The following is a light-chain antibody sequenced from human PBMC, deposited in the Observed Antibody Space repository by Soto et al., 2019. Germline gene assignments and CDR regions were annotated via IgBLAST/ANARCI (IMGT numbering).Light chain of an antibody. CDR3: QQRSNWPPYT. CDR1: QNISTTD. Sequence: EIVLTQSPGTLSLSPGERGALSCRASQNISTTDLTWYQQKPGQAPRVLIYGTSNRATGIPARFSGSGSGTDFTLTISSLEPEDFAVYYCQQRSNWPPYTFGQGTKLEIK. V-gene: IGKV3-11*01. J-gene: IGKJ2*01. CDR2: GTS.